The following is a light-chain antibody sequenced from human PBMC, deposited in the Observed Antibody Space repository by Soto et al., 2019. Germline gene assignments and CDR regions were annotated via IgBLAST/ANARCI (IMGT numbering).Light chain of an antibody. CDR3: QQYSNWPYT. J-gene: IGKJ2*01. Sequence: EIVMTQSPATLSVSPGERATLSCRASQSVNNNLAWYQQKPGQAPSLLIYGASTRATGIPARFSGSGSGTEFTLTISSLQSEAFAVYSCQQYSNWPYTFGQGTKLEIK. CDR1: QSVNNN. CDR2: GAS. V-gene: IGKV3-15*01.